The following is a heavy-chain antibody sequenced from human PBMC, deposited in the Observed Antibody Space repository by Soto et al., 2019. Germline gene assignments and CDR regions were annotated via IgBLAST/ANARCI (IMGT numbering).Heavy chain of an antibody. CDR3: ARHNMITFGVVIVTGLYYYYMDV. CDR1: GGSISSSSYY. Sequence: SETLSLTCTVSGGSISSSSYYWGWIRQPPGKGLEWIGSIYYSGSTYYNPSLKSRVTISVDTSKNQFSLKLSSVTAADTAVYYCARHNMITFGVVIVTGLYYYYMDVWGKGTTVTVSS. J-gene: IGHJ6*03. D-gene: IGHD3-16*02. V-gene: IGHV4-39*01. CDR2: IYYSGST.